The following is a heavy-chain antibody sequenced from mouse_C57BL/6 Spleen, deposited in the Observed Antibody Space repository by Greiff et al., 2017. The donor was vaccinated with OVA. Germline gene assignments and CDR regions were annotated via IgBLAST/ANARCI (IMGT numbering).Heavy chain of an antibody. CDR1: GYAFTNYL. CDR2: INPGSGGT. Sequence: QVQLKESGAELVRPGTSVKVSCKASGYAFTNYLIEWVKQRPGQGLEWIGVINPGSGGTNYNEKFKGKATLTADKSSSTAYMQLSSLTSEDSAVYFCARFVNQYYFDYWGQGTTLTVSS. J-gene: IGHJ2*01. V-gene: IGHV1-54*01. CDR3: ARFVNQYYFDY.